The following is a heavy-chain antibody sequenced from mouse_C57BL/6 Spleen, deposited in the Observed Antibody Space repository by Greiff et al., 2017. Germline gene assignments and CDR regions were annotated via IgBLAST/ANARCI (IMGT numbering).Heavy chain of an antibody. Sequence: QVQLKQSGPELVKPGASVKISCKASGYAFSSSWMNWVKQRPGKGLEWIGRIYPGDGDTNYNGKFKGKATLTADKSSSTAYMQLSSLTSEDSAVYFCARGNSDYYAMDYWGQEASVTVSS. CDR3: ARGNSDYYAMDY. V-gene: IGHV1-82*01. CDR2: IYPGDGDT. J-gene: IGHJ4*01. D-gene: IGHD3-1*01. CDR1: GYAFSSSW.